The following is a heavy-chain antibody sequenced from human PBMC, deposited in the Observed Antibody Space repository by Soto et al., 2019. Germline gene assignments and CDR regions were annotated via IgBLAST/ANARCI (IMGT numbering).Heavy chain of an antibody. Sequence: SGGSLRLSCAASGFTFSSYAMSWVRQAPGKGLEWVSAISGSGGSTYYADSVKGRFTISRDNSKNTLYLQMNSLRAEDTAVYYCAKTEDYYDFWSGLIMDVWGQGTTVTVSS. CDR1: GFTFSSYA. V-gene: IGHV3-23*01. D-gene: IGHD3-3*01. CDR2: ISGSGGST. J-gene: IGHJ6*02. CDR3: AKTEDYYDFWSGLIMDV.